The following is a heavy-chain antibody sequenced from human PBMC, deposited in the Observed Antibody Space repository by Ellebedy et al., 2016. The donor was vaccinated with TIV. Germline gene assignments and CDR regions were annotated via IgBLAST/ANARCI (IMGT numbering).Heavy chain of an antibody. CDR1: GFTFDDFA. D-gene: IGHD5-18*01. CDR3: ARGHTAMVTSSEYFQY. V-gene: IGHV3-9*01. CDR2: ISSNSDTT. J-gene: IGHJ1*01. Sequence: PGGSLRLSCAASGFTFDDFAMHWVRQTPGKGLEWVSVISSNSDTTGYSDSVKGRFTISRDNAKTSLYLQMDSLRLEDTALYYCARGHTAMVTSSEYFQYWGQGTLVTVSS.